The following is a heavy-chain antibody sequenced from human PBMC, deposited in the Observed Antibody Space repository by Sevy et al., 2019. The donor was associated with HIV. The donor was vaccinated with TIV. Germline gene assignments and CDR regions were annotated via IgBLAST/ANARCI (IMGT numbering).Heavy chain of an antibody. J-gene: IGHJ3*02. V-gene: IGHV3-23*01. CDR1: GFTFSSYA. CDR2: ISGSGGST. CDR3: GEGRGMTTVVTGGEAFDI. D-gene: IGHD4-17*01. Sequence: GGSLRLSCAASGFTFSSYAMSWVRQAPGKGLEWVSAISGSGGSTYYADSVKGRFTISRDNSKNTLYLQMNSLRAEDTAVYYCGEGRGMTTVVTGGEAFDIWGQGTMVTVSS.